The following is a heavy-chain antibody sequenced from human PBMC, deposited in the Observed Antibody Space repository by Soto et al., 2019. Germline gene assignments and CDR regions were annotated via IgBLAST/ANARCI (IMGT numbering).Heavy chain of an antibody. CDR1: GFTFSSYA. V-gene: IGHV3-23*01. Sequence: EVQLLESGGGLVQPGGSLRLSCAASGFTFSSYAMGWVRQAPGKGLEWVSAISGSGGSTYYADSVKGRFTISRDNSKNTLYLQMNSLRAEDTAVYYCAKPREMATIYNEFDYWGQGTLVTVSS. CDR2: ISGSGGST. D-gene: IGHD5-12*01. CDR3: AKPREMATIYNEFDY. J-gene: IGHJ4*02.